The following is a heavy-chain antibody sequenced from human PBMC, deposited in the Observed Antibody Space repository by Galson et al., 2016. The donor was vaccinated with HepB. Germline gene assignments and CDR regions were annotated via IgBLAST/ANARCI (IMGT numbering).Heavy chain of an antibody. Sequence: SLRLSCAASGFTLDNYAMHWVRQAPGKGLEWVPGISWNSGAIGYADSVKGRFTVSRDNAKNSLHLQMNSLRAEDTALYYCAKDIGRGTSYYFYGMDVWGKGTTVTVSS. CDR2: ISWNSGAI. D-gene: IGHD3/OR15-3a*01. V-gene: IGHV3-9*01. CDR1: GFTLDNYA. J-gene: IGHJ6*04. CDR3: AKDIGRGTSYYFYGMDV.